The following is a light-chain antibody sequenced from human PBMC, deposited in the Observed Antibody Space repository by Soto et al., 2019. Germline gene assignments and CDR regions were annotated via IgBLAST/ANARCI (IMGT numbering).Light chain of an antibody. V-gene: IGLV2-23*02. Sequence: QSVLTQPASVSGSPGQSITISCTGTISDVGTYNLVTWFQQHPGKAPKLMIFEVSERPSGVSNRFSGSKSGNAASLTISGLQAEDEADYYCCSYAGGATYVFGTGTQLTVL. CDR2: EVS. CDR1: ISDVGTYNL. J-gene: IGLJ1*01. CDR3: CSYAGGATYV.